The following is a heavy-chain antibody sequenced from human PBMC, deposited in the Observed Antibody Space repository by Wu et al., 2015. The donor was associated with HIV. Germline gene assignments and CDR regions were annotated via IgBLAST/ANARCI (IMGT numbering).Heavy chain of an antibody. V-gene: IGHV1-18*01. J-gene: IGHJ3*02. Sequence: QVQMVQSATEVKKPGASVKVSCKTSGYTFSDYGISWVRQAPGQGLEWMGWISASNGNINYAQKFQGRVTVTTDTSTSTAYMELRLSSVSAADTAVYYCARQGRITIFGVVHRGAFDIWGQGTVVVVSS. CDR3: ARQGRITIFGVVHRGAFDI. CDR1: GYTFSDYG. CDR2: ISASNGNI. D-gene: IGHD3-3*01.